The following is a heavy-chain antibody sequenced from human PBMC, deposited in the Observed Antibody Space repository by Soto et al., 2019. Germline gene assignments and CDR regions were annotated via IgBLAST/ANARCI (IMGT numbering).Heavy chain of an antibody. V-gene: IGHV1-18*01. J-gene: IGHJ5*01. Sequence: ASVKVSCKASGYTFTSYGISWVGQAPGQGREWMAWISADNGNTKYAQKFQGRVNMTTDTSTSTAYMDLRSLRSDDTDVYYRARVYSGGDYRSGFYRPVFDSWGQGTLVTASS. CDR1: GYTFTSYG. CDR2: ISADNGNT. D-gene: IGHD6-19*01. CDR3: ARVYSGGDYRSGFYRPVFDS.